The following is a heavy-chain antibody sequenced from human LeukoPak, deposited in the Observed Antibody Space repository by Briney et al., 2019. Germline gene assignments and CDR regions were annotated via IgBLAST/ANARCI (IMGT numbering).Heavy chain of an antibody. CDR2: ISGRGDNT. CDR3: AKEINWFDP. Sequence: GGSLRLSCAASGFTFSNYAMSWVRQGPGKGLEWVSGISGRGDNTYYADSVKGRFTISRDNSKDTLYLQMNSLRAEDTAVYYCAKEINWFDPWGQGTLVTVSS. J-gene: IGHJ5*02. CDR1: GFTFSNYA. V-gene: IGHV3-23*01.